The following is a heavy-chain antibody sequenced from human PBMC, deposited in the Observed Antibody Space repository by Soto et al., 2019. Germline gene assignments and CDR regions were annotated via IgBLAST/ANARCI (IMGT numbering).Heavy chain of an antibody. CDR2: INRHGGST. J-gene: IGHJ4*02. CDR1: GFRFTSYF. V-gene: IGHV1-46*03. Sequence: QVQLVQSGAEAMQPGASVKVSCKASGFRFTSYFMHWVRQAPGQGPEWMGVINRHGGSTDYAQKVDGGVCLAMDTATNTVFRELSSLRSEDTAVYYCARSTMPGTSLPGFWGQGTLVTVSS. CDR3: ARSTMPGTSLPGF. D-gene: IGHD6-13*01.